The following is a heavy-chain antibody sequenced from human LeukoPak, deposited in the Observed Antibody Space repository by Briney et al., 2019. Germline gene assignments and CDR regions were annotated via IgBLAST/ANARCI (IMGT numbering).Heavy chain of an antibody. CDR2: ISGSGGMT. V-gene: IGHV3-23*01. CDR3: SKLGGAGGGYY. D-gene: IGHD1-26*01. CDR1: GFTFSSYA. Sequence: PGGSLRLSCAVSGFTFSSYAMSWVRQAPGKGLEWVSLISGSGGMTYYADSVKGRFTISRDNSKNTVYLQMNSLRAEDTALYYCSKLGGAGGGYYWGQGTLVTVSS. J-gene: IGHJ4*02.